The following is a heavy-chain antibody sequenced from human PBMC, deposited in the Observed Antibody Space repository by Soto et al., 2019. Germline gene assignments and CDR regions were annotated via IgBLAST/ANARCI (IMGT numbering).Heavy chain of an antibody. Sequence: SVKVSCKASGGTFSSYAISWVRQALGQGLEWMGGIIPIFGTANYAQKFQGRVTITADESTSTAHMELSSLRSEDTAVYYCARDYGHDCSGGSCYFYFWGQGTLVTVSS. D-gene: IGHD2-15*01. CDR1: GGTFSSYA. J-gene: IGHJ4*02. CDR3: ARDYGHDCSGGSCYFYF. V-gene: IGHV1-69*13. CDR2: IIPIFGTA.